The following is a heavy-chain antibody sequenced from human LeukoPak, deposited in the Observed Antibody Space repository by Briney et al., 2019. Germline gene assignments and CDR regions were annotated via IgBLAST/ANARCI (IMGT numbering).Heavy chain of an antibody. CDR3: ARAWGDSSSWYAEPNAFDI. J-gene: IGHJ3*02. V-gene: IGHV4-61*02. CDR2: IYTSGST. D-gene: IGHD6-13*01. Sequence: SETLSLTCTVSGGSISSGSYYWSWIRQPAGKGLEWIGRIYTSGSTNYNPSLKSRVTISVDTSKNQFSLKLSSVTAADTAVYYCARAWGDSSSWYAEPNAFDIWGQGTMVTVSS. CDR1: GGSISSGSYY.